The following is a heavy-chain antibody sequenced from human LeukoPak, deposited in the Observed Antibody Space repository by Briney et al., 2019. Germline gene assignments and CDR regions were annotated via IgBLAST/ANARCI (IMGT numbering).Heavy chain of an antibody. J-gene: IGHJ4*02. CDR3: ASFSYCGGDCPAY. D-gene: IGHD2-21*01. CDR1: GGSISSYY. V-gene: IGHV4-59*08. Sequence: SETLSLTCTVSGGSISSYYWSWIRQPPGKGLEWIGNIYHSGSAYYNPSLKSRVTISVDTSKNQFSLKLTSVTAADTAVYYCASFSYCGGDCPAYWGQGTLVTVSS. CDR2: IYHSGSA.